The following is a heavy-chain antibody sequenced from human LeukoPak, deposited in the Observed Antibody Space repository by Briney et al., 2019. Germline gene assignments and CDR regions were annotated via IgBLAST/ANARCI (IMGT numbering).Heavy chain of an antibody. CDR3: AKALLWFGEFYDAFDI. CDR1: GYTFTGYY. CDR2: INPNSGGT. J-gene: IGHJ3*02. D-gene: IGHD3-10*01. V-gene: IGHV1-2*02. Sequence: EASVKVSCKSSGYTFTGYYLHWVRQAPGQGLEWMGWINPNSGGTNFAPKFQGRVTMTRDTSINTAYVELSRLRAEDTALYYCAKALLWFGEFYDAFDIWGQGTMVTVSS.